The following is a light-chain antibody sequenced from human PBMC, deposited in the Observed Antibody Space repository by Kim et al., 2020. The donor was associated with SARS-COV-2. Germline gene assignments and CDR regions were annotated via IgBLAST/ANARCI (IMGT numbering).Light chain of an antibody. Sequence: GQRVTISCSGSISDIGSNTVHWYQQLPGTAPKLLIYSNNLRPSGVPDRFSASKSGTSASLAISGLQSEDDADYYCAAWDNSLHGPVFGGGTQLTVL. CDR3: AAWDNSLHGPV. V-gene: IGLV1-44*01. CDR2: SNN. J-gene: IGLJ3*02. CDR1: ISDIGSNT.